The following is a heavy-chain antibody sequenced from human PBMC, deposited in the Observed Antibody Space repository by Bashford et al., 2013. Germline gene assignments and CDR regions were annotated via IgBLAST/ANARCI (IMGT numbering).Heavy chain of an antibody. J-gene: IGHJ6*02. CDR3: ARDRSGAYYYGMDV. V-gene: IGHV2-70*11. D-gene: IGHD3-10*01. Sequence: SGPTLVKPTETLTLTCTVSGFSLSNARMGVSWIRQPPGKALEWLARIDWDDDKYYSTSLKTRLTISKDTSKNQVVLTMTNMDPVDTATYYCARDRSGAYYYGMDVWGQGTTVTVSS. CDR2: IDWDDDK. CDR1: GFSLSNARMG.